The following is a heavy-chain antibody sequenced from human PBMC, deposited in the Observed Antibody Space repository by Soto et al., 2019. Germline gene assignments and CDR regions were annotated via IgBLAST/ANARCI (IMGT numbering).Heavy chain of an antibody. V-gene: IGHV4-39*01. D-gene: IGHD2-2*01. J-gene: IGHJ5*02. CDR1: GGSIGSSSYY. CDR3: GAYGSRSHCYAWFDP. Sequence: QMQLQESGPGLVKASETLSLTCSVSGGSIGSSSYYFGWIRQPPGKGLEWIGSLYYTGTTNYNSSLKRRVTISADKSQTQFSLRLTSVTAADPAVYNCGAYGSRSHCYAWFDPWAREPWSPSPQ. CDR2: LYYTGTT.